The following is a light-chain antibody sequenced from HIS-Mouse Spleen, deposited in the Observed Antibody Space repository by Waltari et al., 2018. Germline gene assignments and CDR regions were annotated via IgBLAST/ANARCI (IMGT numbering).Light chain of an antibody. Sequence: SYELTQPPSVSVSPGQTARITCSGDALPKQYAYWYQQKPGQAPVLVIDKDSERPSGIPERFSGSSSGTTVTLTISGVQAEDEADYYCQSADSSGTYVFGGGTKLTVL. CDR2: KDS. CDR3: QSADSSGTYV. J-gene: IGLJ2*01. CDR1: ALPKQY. V-gene: IGLV3-25*03.